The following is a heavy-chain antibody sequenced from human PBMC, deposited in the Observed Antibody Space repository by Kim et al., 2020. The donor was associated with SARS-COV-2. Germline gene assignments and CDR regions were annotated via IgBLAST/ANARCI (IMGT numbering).Heavy chain of an antibody. CDR3: ARDSTVDIVATTDFDY. V-gene: IGHV1-46*01. D-gene: IGHD5-12*01. J-gene: IGHJ4*02. Sequence: KFQGRVTMTRDTSTSTVYMELSSLRSEDTAVYYCARDSTVDIVATTDFDYWGQGTLVTVSS.